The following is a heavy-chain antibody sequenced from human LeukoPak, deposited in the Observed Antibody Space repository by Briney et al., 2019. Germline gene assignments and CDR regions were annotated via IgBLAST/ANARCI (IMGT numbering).Heavy chain of an antibody. D-gene: IGHD3-22*01. V-gene: IGHV3-23*01. CDR2: ISGSGGST. J-gene: IGHJ6*03. Sequence: PGGSLRLSCAASGFTFSSYAMSWVRQAPGKGLEWVSAISGSGGSTYYADSVKGRFTISRDNSKNTLYLQMNSLRAEDTAVYYCAKRGSGYYYPARYYYYMDVWGNGTTVTVSS. CDR1: GFTFSSYA. CDR3: AKRGSGYYYPARYYYYMDV.